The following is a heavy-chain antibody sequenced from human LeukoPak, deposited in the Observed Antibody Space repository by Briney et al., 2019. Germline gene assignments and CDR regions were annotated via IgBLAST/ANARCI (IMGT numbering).Heavy chain of an antibody. V-gene: IGHV1-24*01. Sequence: ASVKVSCKVSGYTLTELSMHWVRQAPGKGLEWMGGFDPEDGETIYAQKFQGRVTMTEDTSTDTAYMELSSLRSEDTAVYYCASLLFAWAWFDPWGQGTLVTVSS. J-gene: IGHJ5*02. CDR1: GYTLTELS. D-gene: IGHD1-26*01. CDR3: ASLLFAWAWFDP. CDR2: FDPEDGET.